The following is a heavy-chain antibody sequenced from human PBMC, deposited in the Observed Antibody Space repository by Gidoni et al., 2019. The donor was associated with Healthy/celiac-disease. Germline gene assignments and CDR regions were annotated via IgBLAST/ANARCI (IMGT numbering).Heavy chain of an antibody. CDR3: ARLQGGNYDYYYYMDV. D-gene: IGHD1-1*01. V-gene: IGHV5-10-1*03. Sequence: EVQLVQSGAEVKKHGESLRLSCKGSGYSFTSYWISWVRQMPGKGLEWMGRIDPSDSYTNYSPSFQGHVTISADKSISTAYLQWSSLKASDTAMYYCARLQGGNYDYYYYMDVWGKGTTVTVSS. CDR1: GYSFTSYW. CDR2: IDPSDSYT. J-gene: IGHJ6*03.